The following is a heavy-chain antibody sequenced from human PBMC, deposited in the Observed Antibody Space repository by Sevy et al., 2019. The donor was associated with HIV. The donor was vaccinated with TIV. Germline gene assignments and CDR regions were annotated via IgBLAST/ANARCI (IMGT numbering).Heavy chain of an antibody. CDR1: GFTFSSYW. J-gene: IGHJ4*02. Sequence: GGSLRLSCGASGFTFSSYWMTWVRQAPGKGLEWVANIKQDGSDRYYVASVKGRFTISRENAENSVYLQMNSLRGEDTGLYYCAREYGGGLDYWGQGTLVTVSS. CDR3: AREYGGGLDY. V-gene: IGHV3-7*01. CDR2: IKQDGSDR. D-gene: IGHD3-16*01.